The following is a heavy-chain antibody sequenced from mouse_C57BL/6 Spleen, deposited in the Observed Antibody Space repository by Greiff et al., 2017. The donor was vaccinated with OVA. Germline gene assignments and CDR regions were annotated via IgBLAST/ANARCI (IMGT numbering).Heavy chain of an antibody. V-gene: IGHV14-1*01. J-gene: IGHJ3*01. CDR3: TAYDYDGEAWFAY. CDR2: IDPEDGDT. Sequence: VQLQQSGAELVRPGASVKLSCTASGFNIKDYYMYWVKQRPEQGLEWIGRIDPEDGDTEYAPKFQGKATMTADTSSNTAYLQLSSLTSEDTAVYYCTAYDYDGEAWFAYWGQGTLVTVSA. CDR1: GFNIKDYY. D-gene: IGHD2-4*01.